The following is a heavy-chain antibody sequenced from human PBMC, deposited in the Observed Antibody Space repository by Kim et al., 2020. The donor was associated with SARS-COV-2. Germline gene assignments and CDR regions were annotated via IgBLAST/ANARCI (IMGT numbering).Heavy chain of an antibody. D-gene: IGHD2-15*01. CDR2: IYKGGTA. V-gene: IGHV3-66*02. CDR3: ASYYCSRGCCYLDA. J-gene: IGHJ5*02. CDR1: GFPVSDNY. Sequence: GGSLRLSCAVSGFPVSDNYMSWVRRAPGKGLEWVSSIYKGGTAYYADSVKGRFVISKDNNKNMVVAQLNSLRLEDTAIYFCASYYCSRGCCYLDAWGQGTPVTVSS.